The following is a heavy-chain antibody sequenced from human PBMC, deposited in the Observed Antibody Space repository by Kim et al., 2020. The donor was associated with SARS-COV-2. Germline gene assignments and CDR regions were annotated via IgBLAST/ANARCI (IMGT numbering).Heavy chain of an antibody. J-gene: IGHJ5*02. CDR2: IYYTGDT. V-gene: IGHV4-39*02. CDR1: GGSVSSSNYY. Sequence: SETLSLTCIVSGGSVSSSNYYWGWVRQPPGKGLEWIGNIYYTGDTYYNPSLKSRVTISIDTSNNHFSLKLSSLTAADTAVYYCARLEYSSSSRLFDPWGQGTLVTVSP. CDR3: ARLEYSSSSRLFDP. D-gene: IGHD6-6*01.